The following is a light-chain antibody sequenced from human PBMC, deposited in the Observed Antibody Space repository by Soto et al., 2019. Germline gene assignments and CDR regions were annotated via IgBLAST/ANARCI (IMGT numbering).Light chain of an antibody. V-gene: IGKV1-5*01. Sequence: DIQMTQSPSTLSASVGDRVTITCRASQSINIWLAWYQQKAGKAPKLLIYDASTLENRVRLRFSGSGSGTEVTRRISGLQPDHFATYDFQQAKTYSYTFGEGTKLVIK. CDR3: QQAKTYSYT. CDR2: DAS. J-gene: IGKJ2*01. CDR1: QSINIW.